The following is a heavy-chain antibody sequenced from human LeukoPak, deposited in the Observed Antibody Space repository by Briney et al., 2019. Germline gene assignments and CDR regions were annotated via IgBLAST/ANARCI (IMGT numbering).Heavy chain of an antibody. CDR2: IIPIFGTA. D-gene: IGHD3-16*02. J-gene: IGHJ5*02. Sequence: SVKVSCKASGGTFSSYAISWVRQAPGQGLEWMGGIIPIFGTANYAQKFQGRVTMTRDMSTTTDYMELSSLRSEDTAVYYCARDNSVGDIAWWLDPWGQGTLVTVSS. CDR1: GGTFSSYA. CDR3: ARDNSVGDIAWWLDP. V-gene: IGHV1-69*05.